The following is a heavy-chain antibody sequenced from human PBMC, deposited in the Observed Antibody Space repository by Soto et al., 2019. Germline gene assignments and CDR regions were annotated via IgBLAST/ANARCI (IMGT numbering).Heavy chain of an antibody. J-gene: IGHJ3*01. V-gene: IGHV3-74*03. CDR2: IHSDGSST. D-gene: IGHD1-26*01. CDR3: ARGDVGAFDL. Sequence: GGAPGPSLFSSGIPLRFYLMHLVRQVPGKGLVWVSRIHSDGSSTTYADSVMGRFTISRDNAKNTLYLQMASLRAEDTAVYYCARGDVGAFDLWGQGTMVT. CDR1: GIPLRFYL.